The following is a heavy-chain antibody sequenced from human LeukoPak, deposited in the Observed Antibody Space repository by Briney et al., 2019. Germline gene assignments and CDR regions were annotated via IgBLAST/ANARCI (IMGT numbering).Heavy chain of an antibody. V-gene: IGHV3-48*03. CDR2: IDNSGNTI. J-gene: IGHJ4*02. Sequence: GGSLRLSCAASGFTFSSYEMNWVRQAPGKGLEWVSYIDNSGNTIYYADSVKGRFTISRDNAKNSLYLQINSLRAEDTAVYYCAREGFFMVRGVIIRKGYFDFWGQGTLVTVSS. CDR3: AREGFFMVRGVIIRKGYFDF. CDR1: GFTFSSYE. D-gene: IGHD3-10*01.